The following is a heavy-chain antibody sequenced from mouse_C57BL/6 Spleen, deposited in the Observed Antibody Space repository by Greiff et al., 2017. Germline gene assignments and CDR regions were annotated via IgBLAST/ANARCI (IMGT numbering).Heavy chain of an antibody. CDR2: INPSNGGT. CDR1: GYTFTSYW. J-gene: IGHJ4*01. CDR3: ARPDDSSGYYYYAMDY. V-gene: IGHV1-53*01. Sequence: VQLQQPGTELVKPGASVKLSCKASGYTFTSYWMHWVKQRPGQGLEWIGNINPSNGGTNYNEKFKSKATLTVDKSSSTAYMQLSSLTSEDSAVYYCARPDDSSGYYYYAMDYWGQGTSVTVSS. D-gene: IGHD3-2*02.